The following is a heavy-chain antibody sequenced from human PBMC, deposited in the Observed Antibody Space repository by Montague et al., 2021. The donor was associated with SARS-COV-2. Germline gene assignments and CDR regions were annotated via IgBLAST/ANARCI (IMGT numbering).Heavy chain of an antibody. D-gene: IGHD2-15*01. CDR1: GDSFTYFY. CDR2: ISSTGST. CDR3: ARKVVLADCFDF. V-gene: IGHV4-59*01. J-gene: IGHJ4*01. Sequence: SETLSLTCSVSGDSFTYFYWSWIRQSPGKGLEWIGYISSTGSTXXXPSXKCRLTISVDTSENQFSLKVTSVTAADTAVYYCARKVVLADCFDFWGHGTLVTVSS.